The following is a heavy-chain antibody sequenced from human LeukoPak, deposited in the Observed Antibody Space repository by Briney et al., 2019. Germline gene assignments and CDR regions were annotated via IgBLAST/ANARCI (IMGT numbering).Heavy chain of an antibody. CDR2: IKTKTDGGTT. CDR1: GFTVSNAW. CDR3: TTVERWLLSSSPY. V-gene: IGHV3-15*01. Sequence: GGSLRLSCAASGFTVSNAWMSWVRQAPGKGLEWVGRIKTKTDGGTTDYAAPVKGRFTISRDDSKNTLYLQMNSLKTEDTAVYYCTTVERWLLSSSPYWGQGTLVTVSS. D-gene: IGHD5-24*01. J-gene: IGHJ4*02.